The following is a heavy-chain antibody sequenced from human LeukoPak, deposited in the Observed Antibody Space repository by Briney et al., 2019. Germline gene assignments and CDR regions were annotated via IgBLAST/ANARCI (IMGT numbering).Heavy chain of an antibody. V-gene: IGHV3-30*18. Sequence: GGSLRLSCAASRFTFSSYEMNWVRQAPGKGLEWVAVISYDGSNKYYADSVKGRFTISRDNSKNTLYLQMNSLRAEDTAVYYCANEDSSGYPWDWGQGTLVTVSS. J-gene: IGHJ4*02. CDR2: ISYDGSNK. CDR1: RFTFSSYE. CDR3: ANEDSSGYPWD. D-gene: IGHD3-22*01.